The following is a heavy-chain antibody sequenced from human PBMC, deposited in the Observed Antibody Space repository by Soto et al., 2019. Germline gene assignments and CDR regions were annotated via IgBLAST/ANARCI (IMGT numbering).Heavy chain of an antibody. D-gene: IGHD3-3*01. CDR1: GYTFSNFC. CDR3: ARVIIIFGVANLGSYFVY. J-gene: IGHJ4*02. V-gene: IGHV1-18*01. CDR2: ISPSNGQT. Sequence: GAPVKGSRKASGYTFSNFCLSWGRQAPGQGFEWMGWISPSNGQTIYAQNFQGRVTMTTNTSTATAHMELRSLISDDTAVYYCARVIIIFGVANLGSYFVYLGQGTRVTVSS.